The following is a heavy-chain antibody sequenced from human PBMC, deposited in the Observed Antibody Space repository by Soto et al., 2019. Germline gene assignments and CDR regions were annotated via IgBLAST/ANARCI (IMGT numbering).Heavy chain of an antibody. CDR1: GGTFSSYT. J-gene: IGHJ4*02. V-gene: IGHV1-69*04. D-gene: IGHD3-22*01. Sequence: SVKVSCKASGGTFSSYTISWVRQAPGQGLEWMGRIIPILGIANYAQKFQGRVTITADKSTSTAYMELSSLRSEDTAVYYCARDLDYYDSSGSIDYWGQGTLVTVS. CDR2: IIPILGIA. CDR3: ARDLDYYDSSGSIDY.